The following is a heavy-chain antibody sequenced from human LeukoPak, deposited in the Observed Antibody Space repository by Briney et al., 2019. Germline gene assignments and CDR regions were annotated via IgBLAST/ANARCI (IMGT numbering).Heavy chain of an antibody. CDR2: IVVGSGNR. J-gene: IGHJ1*01. CDR1: GFTFTSSA. Sequence: SVKVSCKASGFTFTSSAMQWVRQERGQRLEWIGWIVVGSGNRNYAQKFQERVSITRDMSTGTAYMELSSLRSEDTAVYFCAAGTSGRPEYFQHWGQGTLVTVSS. CDR3: AAGTSGRPEYFQH. D-gene: IGHD1-14*01. V-gene: IGHV1-58*02.